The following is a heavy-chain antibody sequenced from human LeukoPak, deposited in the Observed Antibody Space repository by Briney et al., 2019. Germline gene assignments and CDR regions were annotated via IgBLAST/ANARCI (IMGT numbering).Heavy chain of an antibody. V-gene: IGHV4-59*01. CDR1: GGSISSYY. CDR3: ARLGYSSGWYLDY. CDR2: IYYSGST. J-gene: IGHJ4*02. D-gene: IGHD6-19*01. Sequence: RPSETLSLTCTVSGGSISSYYWRWIRQPPGKGLEWMGYIYYSGSTNYNPSLKSRVTISLYTSKNQFSLKLSAVTAADTAGYYCARLGYSSGWYLDYWGQGTLVTVSS.